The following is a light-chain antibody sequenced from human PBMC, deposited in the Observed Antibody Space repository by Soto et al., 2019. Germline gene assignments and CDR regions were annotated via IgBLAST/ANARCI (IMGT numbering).Light chain of an antibody. CDR3: QSYDRSLSGSRV. J-gene: IGLJ1*01. Sequence: VLTQPPSVSGAPGQRVTISCTGSSSNIGAGYDVHWYQQLPGTAPKLLIYDNTNRPSGVPDRFSGSKSGTSASPAITGLQAEDEADYYCQSYDRSLSGSRVFGTGTKVTVL. CDR1: SSNIGAGYD. CDR2: DNT. V-gene: IGLV1-40*01.